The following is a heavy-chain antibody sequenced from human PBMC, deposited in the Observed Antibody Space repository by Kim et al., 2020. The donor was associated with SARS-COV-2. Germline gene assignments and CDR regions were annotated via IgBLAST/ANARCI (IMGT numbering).Heavy chain of an antibody. D-gene: IGHD3-9*01. V-gene: IGHV3-48*03. J-gene: IGHJ6*02. CDR3: ARDHYDILTAYYYGMDV. Sequence: VKGLFTIARDNAKNSLYLQMNSLRAEDTAVYYCARDHYDILTAYYYGMDVWGQGTTVTVSS.